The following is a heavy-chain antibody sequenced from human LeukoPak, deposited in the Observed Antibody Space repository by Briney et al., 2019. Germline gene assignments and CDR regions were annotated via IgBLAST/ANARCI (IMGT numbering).Heavy chain of an antibody. V-gene: IGHV3-74*01. Sequence: GGSLRLSCAASGFTFSSYWMHWVRQAPGKGLVWVSRINSDGSSTSYADSVKCRFTISRDNAKNTLYLQMNSLRAEDTAVYYCARVNCSSTSCYHYYGMDVWGKGTTVTVSS. D-gene: IGHD2-2*01. CDR2: INSDGSST. J-gene: IGHJ6*04. CDR3: ARVNCSSTSCYHYYGMDV. CDR1: GFTFSSYW.